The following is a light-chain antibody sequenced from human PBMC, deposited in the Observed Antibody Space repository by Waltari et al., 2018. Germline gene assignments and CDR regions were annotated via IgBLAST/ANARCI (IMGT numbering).Light chain of an antibody. CDR1: QSVGNY. V-gene: IGKV3-11*01. CDR2: DAS. J-gene: IGKJ4*01. CDR3: QQRNNWPPGLT. Sequence: EIVFTQSPATLSLSPGDRATLSCRASQSVGNYLVWYQHKPGQAPRLLIYDASNRASGIPPRFSGSGSGTDFTLTISSLEPEDFAFYYCQQRNNWPPGLTFGGGTKVEI.